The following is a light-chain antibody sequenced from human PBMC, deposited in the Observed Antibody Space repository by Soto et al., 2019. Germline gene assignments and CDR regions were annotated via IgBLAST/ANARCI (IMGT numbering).Light chain of an antibody. Sequence: DIQMTQSPSSLSPSVGDRVTITCRASQGINNYLAWYQQKPGKVPELLIYAAATLQSGVPPRFSGSGSGTDFTLTINSLQPEDVATYYCQNYNSGPLTFGPGTKVDIK. V-gene: IGKV1-27*01. CDR3: QNYNSGPLT. CDR2: AAA. J-gene: IGKJ3*01. CDR1: QGINNY.